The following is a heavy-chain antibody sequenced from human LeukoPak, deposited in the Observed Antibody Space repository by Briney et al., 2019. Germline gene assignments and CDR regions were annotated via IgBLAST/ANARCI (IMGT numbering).Heavy chain of an antibody. Sequence: GASVKVSCKASHYTFTSYGITWVRQAPGRGLEWMGWTSAFNGNTNYAQKLQGRVTMTTDTSTSTAYMELRSLRSDVTAVYYCARDNAAYYDILTGHHYDAFDIWGQGTMVTVSS. CDR3: ARDNAAYYDILTGHHYDAFDI. CDR2: TSAFNGNT. CDR1: HYTFTSYG. J-gene: IGHJ3*02. D-gene: IGHD3-9*01. V-gene: IGHV1-18*01.